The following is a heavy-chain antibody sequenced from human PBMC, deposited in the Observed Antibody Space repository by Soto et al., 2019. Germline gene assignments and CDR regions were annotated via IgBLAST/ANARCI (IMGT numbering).Heavy chain of an antibody. CDR2: ISSSSSYT. CDR1: GFTFSDYY. V-gene: IGHV3-11*06. Sequence: RLSCAASGFTFSDYYMNWIRQAPGKGLEWVSYISSSSSYTNYADSVKGRFTISRDNAKNSLYLQMSSLRAEDTAVYYCARARIEAPSGYYYGMDVWRQGRKVTVSS. CDR3: ARARIEAPSGYYYGMDV. D-gene: IGHD6-13*01. J-gene: IGHJ6*02.